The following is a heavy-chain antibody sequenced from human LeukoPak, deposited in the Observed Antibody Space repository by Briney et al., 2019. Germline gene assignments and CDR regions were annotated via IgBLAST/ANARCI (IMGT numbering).Heavy chain of an antibody. D-gene: IGHD5-24*01. Sequence: SETLSLTCTVSRGSLSSDYWTWIRQPPGKRLQWIGYIYYSGSTNYNPSLKSRVTISVDTSKNQFSLKLPSVTAADTAVYYCARLGNRDGYNYFLDYWGQGILVTVSS. J-gene: IGHJ4*02. CDR3: ARLGNRDGYNYFLDY. CDR1: RGSLSSDY. CDR2: IYYSGST. V-gene: IGHV4-59*08.